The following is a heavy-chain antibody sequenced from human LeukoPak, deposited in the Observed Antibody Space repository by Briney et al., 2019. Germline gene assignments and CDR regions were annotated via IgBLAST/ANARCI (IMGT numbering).Heavy chain of an antibody. CDR1: GFTFSSYG. CDR2: ISYDGSNK. J-gene: IGHJ4*02. CDR3: AKAHSYGLKLFGY. Sequence: GGSLRLSCAASGFTFSSYGMHWVRQAPGKGLEWVAVISYDGSNKYYADSVKGRFTISRDNSKNTLYLQMNSLRAEDTAVYYCAKAHSYGLKLFGYWGQGTLVTVSS. D-gene: IGHD5-18*01. V-gene: IGHV3-30*18.